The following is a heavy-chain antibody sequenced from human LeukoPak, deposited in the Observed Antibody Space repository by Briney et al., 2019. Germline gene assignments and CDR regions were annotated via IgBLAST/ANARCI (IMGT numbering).Heavy chain of an antibody. CDR1: GFTFSSSA. D-gene: IGHD5-18*01. Sequence: GGSLRLSCAASGFTFSSSAMSWVRQAPGKGLEWVSAISNNGGYTYYADSVQGRFTISRDNSKSTLCLQMNSLRAEDTAVYYCARDAVDTANAVWGQGTTVTVSS. CDR3: ARDAVDTANAV. CDR2: ISNNGGYT. J-gene: IGHJ6*02. V-gene: IGHV3-23*01.